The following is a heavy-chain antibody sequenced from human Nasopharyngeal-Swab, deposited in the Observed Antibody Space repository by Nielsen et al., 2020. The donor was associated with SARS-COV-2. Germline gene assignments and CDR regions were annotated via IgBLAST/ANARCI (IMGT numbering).Heavy chain of an antibody. Sequence: GGSLRLSCAASGFSFSNHGMHWVRQAPGKGLEWVALIKPDGSQKNYADSVKGRFTISRDNAENSLYLQMSSLGVEDTATYFCTKFSSAQGGNYWGQGTLVTVSS. V-gene: IGHV3-7*01. J-gene: IGHJ4*02. CDR1: GFSFSNHG. CDR2: IKPDGSQK. D-gene: IGHD2/OR15-2a*01. CDR3: TKFSSAQGGNY.